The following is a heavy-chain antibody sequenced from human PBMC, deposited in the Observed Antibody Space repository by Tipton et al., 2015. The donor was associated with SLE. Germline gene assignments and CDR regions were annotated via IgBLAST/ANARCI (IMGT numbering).Heavy chain of an antibody. D-gene: IGHD3-10*01. CDR3: ARDLTRGEFYGSKRGTFDY. J-gene: IGHJ4*02. Sequence: SLRLSCAASGFTFSSYAMSWVRQPPGKGLEWVAVISFDENYRYYADSVKGRFTISRDISKNTLYVQMNSLRSEDTAVYYCARDLTRGEFYGSKRGTFDYWGQGTLVTVSS. V-gene: IGHV3-30*04. CDR1: GFTFSSYA. CDR2: ISFDENYR.